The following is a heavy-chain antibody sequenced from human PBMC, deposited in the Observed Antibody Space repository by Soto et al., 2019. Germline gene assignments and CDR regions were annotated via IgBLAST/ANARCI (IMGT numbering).Heavy chain of an antibody. V-gene: IGHV4-4*07. CDR1: GASISGFY. D-gene: IGHD1-1*01. CDR2: IYATGTT. J-gene: IGHJ5*02. Sequence: SETLSLTCTVSGASISGFYWSWIRKSAGKGLEWIGRIYATGTTDYNPSLKSRVMMSVDTSKKQFSLKLRSVTAADTAVDYCVRDGTKTLRDWFDPWGQGISVTV. CDR3: VRDGTKTLRDWFDP.